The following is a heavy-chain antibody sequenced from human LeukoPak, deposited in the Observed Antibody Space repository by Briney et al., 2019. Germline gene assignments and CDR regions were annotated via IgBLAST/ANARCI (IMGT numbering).Heavy chain of an antibody. V-gene: IGHV4-31*03. J-gene: IGHJ4*02. CDR3: ARESIGYSSGWVDY. CDR1: GGSISSGGYY. D-gene: IGHD6-19*01. CDR2: ISYSGST. Sequence: SQTLSLTCTVSGGSISSGGYYWSWIRQHPGKGLEWIGHISYSGSTYYSPSLKSRVTMSVDTSKNHFSLELSSVTAADTAVYYCARESIGYSSGWVDYWGQGTLVTVSS.